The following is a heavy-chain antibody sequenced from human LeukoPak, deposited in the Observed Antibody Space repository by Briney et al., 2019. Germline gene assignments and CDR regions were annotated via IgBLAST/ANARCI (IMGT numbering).Heavy chain of an antibody. D-gene: IGHD5-24*01. V-gene: IGHV4-59*01. Sequence: SETLSLTCSVSGGSISTYYWNWIRQPPGKGLEWIGYIYYSGITDYNPSLKSQVTISVDTSKNQFSLNLSSVTAADTAIYYCAREGDGFNDAFDFWGPGTVVTVSS. CDR1: GGSISTYY. CDR3: AREGDGFNDAFDF. CDR2: IYYSGIT. J-gene: IGHJ3*01.